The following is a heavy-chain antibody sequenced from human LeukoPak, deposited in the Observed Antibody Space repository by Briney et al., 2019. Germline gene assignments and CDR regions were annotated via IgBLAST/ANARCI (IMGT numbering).Heavy chain of an antibody. CDR1: GASISAFH. J-gene: IGHJ4*02. Sequence: KSSETLSLTCTVSGASISAFHWTWFRQPAGKGLEWIGLIYSSGSTLFNPSLKSRVAMSVDLTKNQLSLKLTSVTAADTAMYCCARKDGDYWGRGTLVTVSS. CDR3: ARKDGDY. V-gene: IGHV4-4*07. CDR2: IYSSGST.